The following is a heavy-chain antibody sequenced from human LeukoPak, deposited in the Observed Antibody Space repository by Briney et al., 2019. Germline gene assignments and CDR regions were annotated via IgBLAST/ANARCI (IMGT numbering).Heavy chain of an antibody. J-gene: IGHJ4*02. CDR3: ARTNSASGSYSIPDS. Sequence: SGPTLVNPTQTLTLTCTFSGFSLTTSGMCVSWIRQPPGKALEWLALIDWDDDKYYSTSLMTRLTISKDTSKNQVVLTMTHMDPVDTATYYCARTNSASGSYSIPDSWGQGTLITVSS. V-gene: IGHV2-70*01. D-gene: IGHD3-10*01. CDR1: GFSLTTSGMC. CDR2: IDWDDDK.